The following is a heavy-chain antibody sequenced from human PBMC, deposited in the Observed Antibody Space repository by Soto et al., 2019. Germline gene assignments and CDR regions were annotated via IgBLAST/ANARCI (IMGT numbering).Heavy chain of an antibody. CDR2: ISYDGSNK. J-gene: IGHJ6*02. Sequence: GGSLRLSCAASGFTFSSYGMHWVRQAPGKGLEWVAVISYDGSNKYYADSVKGRFTISRDNSKNTLYLQMNSLRAEDTAVYYCAKTRFLEWLRDGMDVWGQGTTVTVSS. CDR1: GFTFSSYG. V-gene: IGHV3-30*18. D-gene: IGHD3-3*01. CDR3: AKTRFLEWLRDGMDV.